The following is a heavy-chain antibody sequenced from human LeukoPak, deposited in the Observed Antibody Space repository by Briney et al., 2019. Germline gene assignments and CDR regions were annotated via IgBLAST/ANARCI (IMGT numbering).Heavy chain of an antibody. CDR3: ARLEWLFDY. CDR1: GFTFNNYA. D-gene: IGHD3-3*01. J-gene: IGHJ4*02. Sequence: GGSLRLSCAASGFTFNNYAMSWVRQAPGKGLEWVSSISSSSSYIYYADSVKGRFTISRDNAKNSLYLQMNSLRAEDTAVYYCARLEWLFDYWGQGTLVTVSS. V-gene: IGHV3-21*01. CDR2: ISSSSSYI.